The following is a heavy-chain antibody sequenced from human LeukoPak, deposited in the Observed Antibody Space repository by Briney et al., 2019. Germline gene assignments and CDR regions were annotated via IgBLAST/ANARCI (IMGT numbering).Heavy chain of an antibody. D-gene: IGHD2-15*01. V-gene: IGHV3-21*01. CDR2: ISSSSSYI. Sequence: PGGSLRLSCAASGFTFSSYSMNWVRQAPGKGLEWVSSISSSSSYIYYADSVEGRFTISRDNAKNSLYLQMNSLRAEDTAVYYCARDQASPGYCSGGSCADAFDIWGQGTMVTVSS. CDR1: GFTFSSYS. CDR3: ARDQASPGYCSGGSCADAFDI. J-gene: IGHJ3*02.